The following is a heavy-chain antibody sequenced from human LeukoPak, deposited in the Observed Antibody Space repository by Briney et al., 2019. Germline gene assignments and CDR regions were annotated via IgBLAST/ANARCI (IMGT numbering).Heavy chain of an antibody. CDR1: GFTFSSYW. CDR2: IKQDGSEK. CDR3: SGYYTRWFDP. J-gene: IGHJ5*02. D-gene: IGHD3-3*01. V-gene: IGHV3-7*01. Sequence: GGSERLSCAASGFTFSSYWMSCVRQAPGKGLEWVANIKQDGSEKYYVDSVKSRFTISRDNAKNSEDTAVYYCARDPQYYDFWSGYYTRWFDPWGQGTLVTVSS.